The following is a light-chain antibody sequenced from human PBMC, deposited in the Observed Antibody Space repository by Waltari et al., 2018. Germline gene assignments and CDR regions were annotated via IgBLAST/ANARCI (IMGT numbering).Light chain of an antibody. CDR1: QTISSY. Sequence: EIVLTQSPATLSLSLGATATLSCRASQTISSYFAWYQHRPGQAPRLLIYDASKRATGIPARFSGRDSGTDFTLTITSLEPEDFAVYYCQHIFTFGPGSRVDL. V-gene: IGKV3-11*01. CDR2: DAS. J-gene: IGKJ3*01. CDR3: QHIFT.